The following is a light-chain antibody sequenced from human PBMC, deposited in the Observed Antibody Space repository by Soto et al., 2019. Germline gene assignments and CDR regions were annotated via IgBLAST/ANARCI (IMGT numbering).Light chain of an antibody. Sequence: DIQMTQSPSTLSASVGDRVTITCRASQSVSGWLAWYRQKPGKAPELLIYSASTLETGVPSRFSGSGSGTELTLTVSSLQPDDFATYYCQQYETYPLTFGGGTKIDI. CDR1: QSVSGW. CDR2: SAS. V-gene: IGKV1-5*03. CDR3: QQYETYPLT. J-gene: IGKJ4*01.